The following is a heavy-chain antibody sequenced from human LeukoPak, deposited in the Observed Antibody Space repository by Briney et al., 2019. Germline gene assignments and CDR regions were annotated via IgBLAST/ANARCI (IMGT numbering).Heavy chain of an antibody. Sequence: PGGSLRLSCAASGFTVSSNYMSWVRQAPGKGLEWVSVIYSGGSTYYADSVKGRFTISRDNSKNTLYLQMNSLRAEDTAVYYCARDGYSYGKRGRGNWFDPWGQGTLVTVSS. CDR1: GFTVSSNY. V-gene: IGHV3-53*01. J-gene: IGHJ5*02. D-gene: IGHD5-18*01. CDR3: ARDGYSYGKRGRGNWFDP. CDR2: IYSGGST.